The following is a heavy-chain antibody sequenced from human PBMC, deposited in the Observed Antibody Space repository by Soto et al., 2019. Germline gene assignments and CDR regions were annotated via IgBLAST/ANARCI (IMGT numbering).Heavy chain of an antibody. V-gene: IGHV1-18*01. CDR2: ISAYNGNT. CDR1: GYTFTSYV. CDR3: ARRTLNYYYMDV. D-gene: IGHD3-16*01. Sequence: ASVKVSCKASGYTFTSYVISWVLQAPGQGLEWMGWISAYNGNTNYAQKLQGRVTMTTDTSTSTAYMELRSLRSDDTAVYYCARRTLNYYYMDVWGKGTTVTVSS. J-gene: IGHJ6*03.